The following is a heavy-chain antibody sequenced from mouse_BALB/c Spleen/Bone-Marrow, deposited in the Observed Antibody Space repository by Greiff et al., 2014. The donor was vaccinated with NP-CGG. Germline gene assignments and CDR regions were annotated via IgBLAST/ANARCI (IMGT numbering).Heavy chain of an antibody. CDR3: VFYDYAPWFAY. CDR2: IDPANGNT. CDR1: GFNIKDTY. Sequence: VQLQQSGAELVKPGASVKLSCTASGFNIKDTYMHWVKQRPEQGLEWIGRIDPANGNTKYDPKFQGKATITADTSSNTAYLQLSSLTSEDTAVYYCVFYDYAPWFAYWAQGTLVPVSA. J-gene: IGHJ3*01. V-gene: IGHV14-3*02. D-gene: IGHD2-4*01.